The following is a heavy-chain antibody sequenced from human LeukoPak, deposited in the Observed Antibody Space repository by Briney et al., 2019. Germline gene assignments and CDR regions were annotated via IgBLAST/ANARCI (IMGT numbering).Heavy chain of an antibody. D-gene: IGHD3-22*01. V-gene: IGHV4-59*01. Sequence: SETLSLTCTVSGGSISSYYWSWIRQPPGKGLEWIGYIYYSGSTNYNPSLKSRVTISVDTSKNQFSLKLSSVTAADTAMYYCARGGRYYYDSSGYYPDYWGQGTLVTVSS. CDR3: ARGGRYYYDSSGYYPDY. CDR1: GGSISSYY. J-gene: IGHJ4*02. CDR2: IYYSGST.